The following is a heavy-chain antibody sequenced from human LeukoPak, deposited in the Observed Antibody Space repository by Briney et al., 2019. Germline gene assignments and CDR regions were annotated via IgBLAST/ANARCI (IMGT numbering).Heavy chain of an antibody. D-gene: IGHD3-22*01. CDR2: ISGSGGST. V-gene: IGHV3-23*01. CDR1: GFTFSSYA. Sequence: GGSLRLSCAASGFTFSSYAMSWVRQAPGKGLEWVSAISGSGGSTYYADSVKGRFTISRDNSKNTLYLQMNSLRAEDTAVYYCAKDVYDSSGYDWFDPWGQETLVTVSS. J-gene: IGHJ5*02. CDR3: AKDVYDSSGYDWFDP.